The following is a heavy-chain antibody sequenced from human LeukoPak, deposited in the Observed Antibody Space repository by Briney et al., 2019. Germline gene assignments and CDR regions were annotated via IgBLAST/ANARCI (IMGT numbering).Heavy chain of an antibody. V-gene: IGHV1-8*01. CDR1: GYTFTSYD. Sequence: ASVKVSCRASGYTFTSYDINWVRQATGQGLEWMGWMKPNSGNTGYAQKFQGRVTMTRNTSISTAYMELSSLRSEDTAVYYCARAPATRKQWLGTREAFDIWGQGTMVTVSS. CDR2: MKPNSGNT. CDR3: ARAPATRKQWLGTREAFDI. J-gene: IGHJ3*02. D-gene: IGHD6-19*01.